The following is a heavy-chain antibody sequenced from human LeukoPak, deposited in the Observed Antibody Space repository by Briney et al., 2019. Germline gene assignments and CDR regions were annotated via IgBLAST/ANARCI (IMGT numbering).Heavy chain of an antibody. CDR2: INPISSGT. CDR1: GYTFTGYY. D-gene: IGHD6-19*01. CDR3: VGDVTAGNYYFYSGMHV. V-gene: IGHV1-2*06. Sequence: ASVNVSCKASGYTFTGYYLHWVRQAPGQGLEWMGRINPISSGTNYAQKFQGRATMTRDTSISTAYMELSGLTSDDTAVYYCVGDVTAGNYYFYSGMHVWGQGTTVTVSS. J-gene: IGHJ6*02.